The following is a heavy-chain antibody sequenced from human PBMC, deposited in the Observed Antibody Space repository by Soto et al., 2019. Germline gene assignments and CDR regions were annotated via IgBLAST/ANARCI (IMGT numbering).Heavy chain of an antibody. V-gene: IGHV4-30-2*06. D-gene: IGHD3-10*01. J-gene: IGHJ6*02. CDR1: GGSISSGGYS. Sequence: QLQLRESGSGLVKPSETLSLTCTVSGGSISSGGYSWSWIRQSPEKGLEWLGCIYPTGTTYYHPYLKRRVTISVDTSMNQFSLNLTSVTAEDTAVYFCARAPQGTSSRWVLWGQGTTVTVSS. CDR2: IYPTGTT. CDR3: ARAPQGTSSRWVL.